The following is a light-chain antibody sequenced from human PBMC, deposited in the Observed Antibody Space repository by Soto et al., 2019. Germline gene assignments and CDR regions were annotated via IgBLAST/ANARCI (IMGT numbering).Light chain of an antibody. CDR2: ATS. J-gene: IGKJ4*01. CDR1: QSVSSS. CDR3: QQRSDWPPSLT. V-gene: IGKV3-11*01. Sequence: EIVLTQSPATLSLSPGERATLSCRASQSVSSSLAWYQHKPGQAPRLLIYATSHRATDIPTRFSGSGSETGFTLTISSQEPEDFAVYYCQQRSDWPPSLTFGGGTKVEIK.